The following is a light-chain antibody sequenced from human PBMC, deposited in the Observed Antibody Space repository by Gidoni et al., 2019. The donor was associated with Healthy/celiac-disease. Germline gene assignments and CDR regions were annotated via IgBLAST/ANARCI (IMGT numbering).Light chain of an antibody. CDR1: QSISSY. J-gene: IGKJ4*01. V-gene: IGKV1-39*01. Sequence: DIQMTQSPSSLSASVGDRVTITCRASQSISSYLNWYQQKPGQAPKLLIYAASSLQSGVPSRFRGSGSGTDFTLTISSLQPEDFATYYCQQSYSTPRTFGGGTKVEIK. CDR3: QQSYSTPRT. CDR2: AAS.